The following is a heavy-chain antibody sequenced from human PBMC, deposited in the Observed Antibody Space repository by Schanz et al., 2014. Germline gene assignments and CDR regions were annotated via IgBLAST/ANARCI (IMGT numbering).Heavy chain of an antibody. V-gene: IGHV3-30*19. D-gene: IGHD3-10*01. CDR2: ISYDGSNK. J-gene: IGHJ6*02. CDR1: GFSLNTYG. CDR3: ARDFDDRRGYGSGYCLGDCMDV. Sequence: GQLAESGGGLVQPGGSLILSCSVSGFSLNTYGIHWFRQPAGKGLEWVAVISYDGSNKYYADSVKGRFTISRDNSKNTLYLQMNTLRAEDTAVYYCARDFDDRRGYGSGYCLGDCMDVWGQGTTVTVSS.